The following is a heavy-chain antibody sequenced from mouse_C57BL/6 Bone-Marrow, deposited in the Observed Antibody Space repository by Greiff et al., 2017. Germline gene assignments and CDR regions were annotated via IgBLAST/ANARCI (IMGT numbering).Heavy chain of an antibody. CDR3: TTDYGNWGFDY. Sequence: DVKLQESGAELVRPGASVKLSCTASGFNIKDDYMHWVKQRPEQGLEWIGWIDPENGDTEYASKFQGKATITADTSSNTAYLQLSSLTSEDTAVYYCTTDYGNWGFDYWGQGTTLTLSS. CDR1: GFNIKDDY. CDR2: IDPENGDT. J-gene: IGHJ2*01. V-gene: IGHV14-4*01. D-gene: IGHD2-1*01.